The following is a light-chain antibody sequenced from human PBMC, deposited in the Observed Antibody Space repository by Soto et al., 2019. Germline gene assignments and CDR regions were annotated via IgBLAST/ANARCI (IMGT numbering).Light chain of an antibody. Sequence: EVVLTQSPGTLSLSPGGRAPLSCRASQSVSRRLAWYPQRPGQSPRLLISGASMRASGVPVRFIGSGSGTDFTLTITRLEPEDFAVYYCQQYGGSPITFSLGTRLEIK. CDR1: QSVSRR. J-gene: IGKJ5*01. CDR2: GAS. V-gene: IGKV3-20*01. CDR3: QQYGGSPIT.